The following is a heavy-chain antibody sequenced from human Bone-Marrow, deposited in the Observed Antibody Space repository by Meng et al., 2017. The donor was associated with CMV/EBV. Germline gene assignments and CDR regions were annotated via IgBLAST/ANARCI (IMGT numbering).Heavy chain of an antibody. CDR1: GYMFTTYG. V-gene: IGHV1-18*01. CDR2: IGIYDGNT. D-gene: IGHD2-15*01. J-gene: IGHJ5*02. Sequence: ASVKVSRKVSGYMFTTYGISWVRQAPGQGLEWLGWIGIYDGNTDYMQKLQGRVTLTTDTFTSTAYMERTSLRSDDTAVYYCARDRGVGAGAGLKFDLWGQGTLVTVSS. CDR3: ARDRGVGAGAGLKFDL.